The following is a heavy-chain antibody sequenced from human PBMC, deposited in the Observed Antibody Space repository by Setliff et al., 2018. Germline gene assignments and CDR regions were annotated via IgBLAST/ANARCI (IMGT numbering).Heavy chain of an antibody. J-gene: IGHJ4*02. CDR1: GFSLTSYH. CDR3: ARSAGYTSSWPFDS. D-gene: IGHD6-13*01. Sequence: PSETLSLTCVVSGFSLTSYHWGWIRQPPGKGLEWIGTIYHSGTTYYSPSLKSRVTISLEKSKNQFSLNMTSVTAADTAVYYCARSAGYTSSWPFDSWGQGTLVTSPQ. CDR2: IYHSGTT. V-gene: IGHV4-38-2*01.